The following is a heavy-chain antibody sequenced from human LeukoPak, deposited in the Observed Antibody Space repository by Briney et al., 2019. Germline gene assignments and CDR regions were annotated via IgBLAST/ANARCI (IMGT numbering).Heavy chain of an antibody. Sequence: ASVKVSCKVSGYTLTELSMHWVRQAPGKGLEWMGGFDPEDGETIYAQKFQGRVTLTKDTSIGTAYMELSSLRSEDTAVYYCATKLGRCLRAPYYFDPWGQGTLVTVSS. J-gene: IGHJ4*02. CDR3: ATKLGRCLRAPYYFDP. D-gene: IGHD4-17*01. CDR1: GYTLTELS. V-gene: IGHV1-24*01. CDR2: FDPEDGET.